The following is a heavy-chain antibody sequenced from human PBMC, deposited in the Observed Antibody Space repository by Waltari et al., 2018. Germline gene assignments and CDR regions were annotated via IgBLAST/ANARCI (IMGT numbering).Heavy chain of an antibody. CDR2: ISYDGSNN. J-gene: IGHJ4*02. CDR1: GFTFSSYG. CDR3: AKVSGSIRDRRGSPPGDY. D-gene: IGHD3-10*01. V-gene: IGHV3-30*18. Sequence: QVHLVESGGGVVQPGRSLRLSCAASGFTFSSYGMHWVRQAPGKGLEWVALISYDGSNNDYADSVKGRFTISRDNSKNTLYLQMSSLRAEDTAVYYCAKVSGSIRDRRGSPPGDYWGQGTLVTVSS.